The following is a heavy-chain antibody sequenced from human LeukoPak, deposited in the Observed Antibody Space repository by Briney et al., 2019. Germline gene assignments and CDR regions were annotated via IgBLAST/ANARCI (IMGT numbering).Heavy chain of an antibody. Sequence: SETLSLNCAVYGGSFSAYYWNWIRQPPGKGLEWIGEINHSGSTNYNSSLKSRVTISVDTSKNQFSLNLRSVTAADTAVYYCARGPDLRGFCSSRSRVRLGGKCDSWFDPWGQGTLVSVSS. D-gene: IGHD2-2*01. CDR2: INHSGST. J-gene: IGHJ5*02. CDR1: GGSFSAYY. CDR3: ARGPDLRGFCSSRSRVRLGGKCDSWFDP. V-gene: IGHV4-34*01.